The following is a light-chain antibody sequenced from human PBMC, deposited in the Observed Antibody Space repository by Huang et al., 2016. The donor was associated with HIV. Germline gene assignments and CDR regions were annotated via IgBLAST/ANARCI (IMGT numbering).Light chain of an antibody. CDR3: QQYNNWPWT. V-gene: IGKV3-15*01. J-gene: IGKJ1*01. CDR2: GAS. Sequence: EIVLTQSPATLSVSPGERATLSCRASQSVSSNLAWYQQRPGQAPRLLFYGASDRATGIPTRFNGSGSGTEFTLTISRLQSEDFAVYYCQQYNNWPWTFGQGTKVELK. CDR1: QSVSSN.